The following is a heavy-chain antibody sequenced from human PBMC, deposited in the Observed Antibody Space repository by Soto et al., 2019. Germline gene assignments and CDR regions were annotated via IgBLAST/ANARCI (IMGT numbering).Heavy chain of an antibody. V-gene: IGHV3-23*01. Sequence: PGGSLRLSCAASGFTFSSYAMSWVRQAPGKGLEWVSAISGSSGSTYYADSVKGRFTISRDNAKNSLYLQMNSLRDEDTAVYYRARDHLDFGSPQSGMDVWGQGTTVTVSS. D-gene: IGHD3-3*01. CDR2: ISGSSGST. CDR3: ARDHLDFGSPQSGMDV. J-gene: IGHJ6*02. CDR1: GFTFSSYA.